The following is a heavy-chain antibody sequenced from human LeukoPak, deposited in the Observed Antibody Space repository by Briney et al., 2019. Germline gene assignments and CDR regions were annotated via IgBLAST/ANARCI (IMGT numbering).Heavy chain of an antibody. CDR3: ARRGSGWYYFDH. V-gene: IGHV4-59*08. CDR2: IYYSGST. Sequence: PSETLSLTCTVSGGSISSYYWSWIRQPPGKGLEWIGYIYYSGSTNYNPSLKSRVTISVDTSKNQFSLKLSSVTAADTAVYYCARRGSGWYYFDHWGQGTLVTVSS. D-gene: IGHD6-19*01. J-gene: IGHJ4*02. CDR1: GGSISSYY.